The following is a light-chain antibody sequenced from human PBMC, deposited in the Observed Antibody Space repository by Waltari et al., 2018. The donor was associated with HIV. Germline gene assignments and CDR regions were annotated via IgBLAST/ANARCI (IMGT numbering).Light chain of an antibody. V-gene: IGKV1-16*02. CDR3: QQYDRYPIT. CDR1: QGISTY. J-gene: IGKJ5*01. CDR2: AAS. Sequence: DLQMTQSLSSLSASVGARVTITCRASQGISTYLAWFQQKPGKAPKSLVYAASNLQTGVPSKFSGSGSGTDFTLTITDLQPEDFATYYCQQYDRYPITFGQGTRLEIK.